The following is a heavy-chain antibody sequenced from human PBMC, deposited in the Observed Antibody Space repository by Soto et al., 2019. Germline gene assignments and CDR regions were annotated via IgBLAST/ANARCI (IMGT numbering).Heavy chain of an antibody. J-gene: IGHJ5*02. CDR1: DGSISSYY. CDR3: ARDLGFGEGFDP. Sequence: LSLTCTVSDGSISSYYWNWIRQPAGKGLEWIGRIYTSGSTNYNPSLKSRVTMSVDMSKNQFSLRLSSVTAADTAVYYCARDLGFGEGFDPWGQGTLVTVSS. V-gene: IGHV4-4*07. D-gene: IGHD3-10*01. CDR2: IYTSGST.